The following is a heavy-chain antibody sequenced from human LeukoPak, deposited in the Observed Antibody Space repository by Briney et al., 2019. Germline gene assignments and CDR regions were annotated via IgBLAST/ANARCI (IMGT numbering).Heavy chain of an antibody. V-gene: IGHV3-7*01. CDR3: ARDRSLAS. J-gene: IGHJ5*02. CDR1: GFTFSNYW. Sequence: GGSLRLSCAASGFTFSNYWMSWVRLAPGKGLEWVANIKQDGSEKYYVDSVKGRFTISRDNAKNSLFLQMNSLRAEDTAVYYCARDRSLASWGQGTLVTVSS. CDR2: IKQDGSEK.